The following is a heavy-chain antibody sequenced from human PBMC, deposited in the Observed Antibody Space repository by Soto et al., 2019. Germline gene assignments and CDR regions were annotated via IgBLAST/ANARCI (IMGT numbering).Heavy chain of an antibody. V-gene: IGHV3-11*01. D-gene: IGHD3-22*01. Sequence: SGGSLRLSCAASGFTFSNYYMSWIRQTPGKGLEWVSYISSSGTIISDTDSVKGRFTIASDNANNSLYLQMNSLRANDTAVYYCARDFVYYDSRGYFDYWGQGTLVTVSS. J-gene: IGHJ4*02. CDR3: ARDFVYYDSRGYFDY. CDR1: GFTFSNYY. CDR2: ISSSGTII.